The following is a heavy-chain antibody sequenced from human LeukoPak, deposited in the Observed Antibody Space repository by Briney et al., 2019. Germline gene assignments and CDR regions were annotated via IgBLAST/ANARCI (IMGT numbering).Heavy chain of an antibody. CDR2: IKQDGSEK. V-gene: IGHV3-7*03. CDR1: GFTFSSYW. Sequence: GGSLRLSCAASGFTFSSYWMSWVRQAPGKGLEWAANIKQDGSEKYYVDSVKGRFTISRDNSKNTLYLQMNSLRAEDTAVYYCARHRSSWLIDYWGQGTLVTVSS. D-gene: IGHD6-6*01. J-gene: IGHJ4*02. CDR3: ARHRSSWLIDY.